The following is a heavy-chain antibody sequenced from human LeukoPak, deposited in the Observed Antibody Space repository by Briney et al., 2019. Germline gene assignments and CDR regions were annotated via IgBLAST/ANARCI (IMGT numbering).Heavy chain of an antibody. CDR1: GFTFSSYW. Sequence: QTGGSLRLSCAASGFTFSSYWMHWVRQAPGKGLVWVSRINSDESTTTYADSVKGRFTISRDYAKNMLYLQMNSLRAEDTAVYYCTKGMATITYWGQGTLVTVSS. V-gene: IGHV3-74*01. CDR3: TKGMATITY. CDR2: INSDESTT. D-gene: IGHD5-24*01. J-gene: IGHJ4*02.